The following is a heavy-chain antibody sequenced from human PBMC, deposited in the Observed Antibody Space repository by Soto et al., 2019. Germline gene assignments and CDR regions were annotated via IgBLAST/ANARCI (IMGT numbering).Heavy chain of an antibody. D-gene: IGHD2-21*01. CDR2: MNPNRGTT. CDR3: VRYCVAAAY. CDR1: GYTLTTHN. V-gene: IGHV1-8*02. Sequence: ASVKGSCKASGYTLTTHNITWARQATGQGLEWMGWMNPNRGTTGYAQKLQDRITLTRDTTKTAAYMELTSLTFDDTAVYFCVRYCVAAAYWGQGTQVTVS. J-gene: IGHJ4*01.